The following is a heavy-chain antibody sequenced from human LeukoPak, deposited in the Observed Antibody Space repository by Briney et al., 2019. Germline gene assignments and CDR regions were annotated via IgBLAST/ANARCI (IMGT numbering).Heavy chain of an antibody. J-gene: IGHJ4*02. D-gene: IGHD2-21*02. Sequence: ASVKVSCKASGYTFTSYDINWVRQATGQGLEWMGWMNPSSGNTGYAQKFQGRVTMTRNTSVTTAYMELSSLRSDDTAVCYCARSRGRTYCGGDCYPDYWGQGTQVTVSS. CDR2: MNPSSGNT. CDR3: ARSRGRTYCGGDCYPDY. CDR1: GYTFTSYD. V-gene: IGHV1-8*01.